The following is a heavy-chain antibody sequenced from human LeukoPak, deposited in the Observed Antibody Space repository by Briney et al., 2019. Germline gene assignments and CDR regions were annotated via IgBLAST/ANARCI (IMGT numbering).Heavy chain of an antibody. CDR3: ATPSSMGDAFDI. V-gene: IGHV4-4*07. J-gene: IGHJ3*02. CDR2: IHTSGST. D-gene: IGHD6-6*01. CDR1: GGSISSYY. Sequence: SETLSLTCTVSGGSISSYYWSWIRQPAGEGLEWIGRIHTSGSTNYNPSLQSRVTMSVDTSKKQFSLKLSSVTAADTAVYYCATPSSMGDAFDIWGQGTMVTVSS.